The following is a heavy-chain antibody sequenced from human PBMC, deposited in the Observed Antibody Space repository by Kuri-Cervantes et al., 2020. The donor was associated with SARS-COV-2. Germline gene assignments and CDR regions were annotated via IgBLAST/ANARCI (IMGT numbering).Heavy chain of an antibody. V-gene: IGHV1-69*05. CDR1: GGTFSSYA. D-gene: IGHD1-20*01. CDR2: IIPIFGTA. J-gene: IGHJ3*01. CDR3: ATSPNWRQGGGRDAFDV. Sequence: SVKVSCKASGGTFSSYAISWVRQAPGQGLEWMGGIIPIFGTANYAQKFQGRVTITTDESTSTAYMELSSPRSEDTAVYYCATSPNWRQGGGRDAFDVWGQGTMVTVSS.